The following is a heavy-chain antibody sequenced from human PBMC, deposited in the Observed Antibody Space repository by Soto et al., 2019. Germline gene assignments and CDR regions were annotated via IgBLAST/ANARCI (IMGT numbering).Heavy chain of an antibody. CDR1: GFSLSTSGVG. D-gene: IGHD3-10*01. CDR2: IYWDDSK. V-gene: IGHV2-5*02. Sequence: QITLKESGPTLVKPTQTLTLTCTFSGFSLSTSGVGVGWIRQPPGKALELLAVIYWDDSKTYSPSLKSRLTITNDTSRDQVVLTMTNMDPVDTATYYCAHKGSGSRAIDYWGQGALVTVSS. J-gene: IGHJ4*02. CDR3: AHKGSGSRAIDY.